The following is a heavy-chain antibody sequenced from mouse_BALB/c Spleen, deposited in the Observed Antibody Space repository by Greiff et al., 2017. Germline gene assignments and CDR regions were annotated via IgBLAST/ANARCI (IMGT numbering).Heavy chain of an antibody. J-gene: IGHJ4*01. Sequence: EVKLVESGPGLVKPSQSLSLTCTVTGYSITSDYAWNWIRQFPGNKLEWMGYISYSGSTSYNPSLKSRISITRDTSKNQFFLQLNSVTTEDTATYYCARDRYDCYAMDYWGQGTSVTVSS. CDR2: ISYSGST. D-gene: IGHD2-14*01. CDR3: ARDRYDCYAMDY. V-gene: IGHV3-2*02. CDR1: GYSITSDYA.